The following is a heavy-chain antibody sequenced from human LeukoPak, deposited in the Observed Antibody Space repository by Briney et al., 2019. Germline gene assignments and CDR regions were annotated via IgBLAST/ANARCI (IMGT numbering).Heavy chain of an antibody. V-gene: IGHV1-8*01. CDR1: GYTFTSYD. Sequence: ASVKVSCKASGYTFTSYDINWVRQATGQGLEWTGWMNPNSGNTGYAQKFQGRVTMTRNTSISTAYMELSSLRSEDTAVYYCASLSSTYCSSTSCYFRDYWGQGTLVTVSS. CDR3: ASLSSTYCSSTSCYFRDY. J-gene: IGHJ4*02. D-gene: IGHD2-2*01. CDR2: MNPNSGNT.